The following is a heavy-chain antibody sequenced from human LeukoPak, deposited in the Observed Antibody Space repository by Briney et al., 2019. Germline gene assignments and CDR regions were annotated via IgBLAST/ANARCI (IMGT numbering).Heavy chain of an antibody. Sequence: PGGSLRLSCAASGFTFSSYWMHWVRQARGKGLVWVLRINSDGSSTSYADSVKGRFTISRDNAKNTLYLQMNSLRAEDTAVYYCARMRGSSGWGYYYYYMDVWGKGTTVTISS. V-gene: IGHV3-74*01. CDR3: ARMRGSSGWGYYYYYMDV. CDR1: GFTFSSYW. J-gene: IGHJ6*03. D-gene: IGHD6-19*01. CDR2: INSDGSST.